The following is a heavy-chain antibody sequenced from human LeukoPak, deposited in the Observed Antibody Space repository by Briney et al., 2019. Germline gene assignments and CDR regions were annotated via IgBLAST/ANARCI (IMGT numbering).Heavy chain of an antibody. CDR3: AKDLKWYYGSGSYSGFDY. CDR1: GFTFSSYG. V-gene: IGHV3-30*02. D-gene: IGHD3-10*01. Sequence: GGSLRLPCAASGFTFSSYGMHWVRQAPGKGLEWVAFIRYDGSNKYYADSVKGRFTISRDNSKNTLYLQMNSLRAEDTAVYYCAKDLKWYYGSGSYSGFDYWGQGTLVTVSS. CDR2: IRYDGSNK. J-gene: IGHJ4*02.